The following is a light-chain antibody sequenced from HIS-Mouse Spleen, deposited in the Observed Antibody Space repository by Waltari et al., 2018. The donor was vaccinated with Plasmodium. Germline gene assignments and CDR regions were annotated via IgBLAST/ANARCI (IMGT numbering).Light chain of an antibody. CDR2: GKN. J-gene: IGLJ3*02. CDR3: NSRDSSGNHLGV. V-gene: IGLV3-19*01. CDR1: SLRSYY. Sequence: SSELTQDPAVSVALGQTVRITCQGDSLRSYYASWYQQKPGQAPVLVIYGKNNRPSGIPDRFAGGRTGNTASLTVTGAQAEDGADYYCNSRDSSGNHLGVFGGGTKLTVL.